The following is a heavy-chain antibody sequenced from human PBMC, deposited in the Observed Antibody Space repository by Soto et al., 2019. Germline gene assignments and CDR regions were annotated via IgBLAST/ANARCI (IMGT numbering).Heavy chain of an antibody. CDR1: GFPFSTYS. D-gene: IGHD5-12*01. CDR2: ISSSSSYI. V-gene: IGHV3-21*04. CDR3: AREGVAPYYYYGMAV. Sequence: GGSLRLSCPASGFPFSTYSMNWVRQAPGKGLEWVSSISSSSSYIYYADSVMGRFTISRDNAKNSLYLQRNSLRAEDTAVYYCAREGVAPYYYYGMAVWVQGSPVTAP. J-gene: IGHJ6*02.